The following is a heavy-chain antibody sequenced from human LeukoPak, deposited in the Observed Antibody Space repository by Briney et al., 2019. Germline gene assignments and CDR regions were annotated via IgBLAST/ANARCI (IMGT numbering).Heavy chain of an antibody. CDR1: GYSFTSYG. Sequence: GESLKISCKGSGYSFTSYGISWVRQAPGQGLEWMGWISAYNGNTNYAQKLQGRVTMTTDTSTSTAYMELRSLRSDDTAVYYCARLVGVRSYFDYWGQGTLVTVSS. J-gene: IGHJ4*02. CDR3: ARLVGVRSYFDY. D-gene: IGHD3-10*01. CDR2: ISAYNGNT. V-gene: IGHV1-18*04.